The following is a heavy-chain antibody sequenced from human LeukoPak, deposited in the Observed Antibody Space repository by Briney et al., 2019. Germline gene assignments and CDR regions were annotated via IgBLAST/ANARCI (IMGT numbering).Heavy chain of an antibody. D-gene: IGHD3-22*01. CDR1: GDSISGDY. V-gene: IGHV4-59*08. CDR3: ARLLDYDSSGDPDTFDI. J-gene: IGHJ3*02. Sequence: SETLSLTCTVSGDSISGDYWSWIRQSPGKGLEWIGYFHHTASTRYNPSLQSRVTISVDTSTNHFSLKLNSLSAADTAVYFWARLLDYDSSGDPDTFDIWGQGTMVTVPS. CDR2: FHHTAST.